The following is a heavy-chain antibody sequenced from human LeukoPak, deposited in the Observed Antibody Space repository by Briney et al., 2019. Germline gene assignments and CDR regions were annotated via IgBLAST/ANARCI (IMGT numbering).Heavy chain of an antibody. J-gene: IGHJ3*01. CDR3: AKEETYCSSSSCNDAVGV. CDR2: IRFDGSDE. Sequence: PGGSLRLSCPASGFIFSTSGMHSVRQAPGKGLEWVSFIRFDGSDEDHGDSVKGRFTISRDNSKNTMYLQMSSLRAEDTAVYYCAKEETYCSSSSCNDAVGVWGRGTMVIVSS. D-gene: IGHD2-2*01. CDR1: GFIFSTSG. V-gene: IGHV3-30*02.